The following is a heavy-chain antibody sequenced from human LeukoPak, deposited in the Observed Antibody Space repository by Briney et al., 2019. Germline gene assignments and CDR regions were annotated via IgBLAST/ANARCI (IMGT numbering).Heavy chain of an antibody. D-gene: IGHD3-22*01. J-gene: IGHJ4*02. V-gene: IGHV1-2*02. CDR1: GYTFTGYY. CDR2: INPNSGGT. Sequence: ASVRVSCTTSGYTFTGYYIHWVRQAPGQGLEWMGWINPNSGGTNYAQKFLGRVTMTRDTSISTAYMELSRLTSDDTATYYCARVGDDSSDYPTLWGQGSLVTVSS. CDR3: ARVGDDSSDYPTL.